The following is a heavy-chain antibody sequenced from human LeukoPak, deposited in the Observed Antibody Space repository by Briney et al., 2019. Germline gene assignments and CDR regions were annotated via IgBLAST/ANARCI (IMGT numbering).Heavy chain of an antibody. CDR1: GGSISSYY. V-gene: IGHV4-59*01. Sequence: SETLSLTCTVSGGSISSYYWSWIRQPPGKGLEWIGYIYYSGSTNYNPSLKSRVTISVDTSKNQFSLKLSSVTAADTAVYYCARAKYDSLGLAAGVDYWGQGTLVTVSS. CDR3: ARAKYDSLGLAAGVDY. J-gene: IGHJ4*02. D-gene: IGHD3-22*01. CDR2: IYYSGST.